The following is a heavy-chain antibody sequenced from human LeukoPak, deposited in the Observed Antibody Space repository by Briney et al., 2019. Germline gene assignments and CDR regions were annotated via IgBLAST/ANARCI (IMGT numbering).Heavy chain of an antibody. J-gene: IGHJ5*02. V-gene: IGHV3-23*01. Sequence: GGSLRLSCAASGFTFSSYAMSWVRQAPGKGLEWVSAISGSGGSTYYADSVKGRFTISRDNSKNTLYLQMNSLRAEDTAVYYCAKDRERSFQRRTVYNWFDPWGQGTLVTVSS. CDR3: AKDRERSFQRRTVYNWFDP. D-gene: IGHD4-17*01. CDR1: GFTFSSYA. CDR2: ISGSGGST.